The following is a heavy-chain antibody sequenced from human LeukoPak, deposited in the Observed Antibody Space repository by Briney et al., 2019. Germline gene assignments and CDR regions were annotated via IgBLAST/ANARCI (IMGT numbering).Heavy chain of an antibody. CDR1: GDSIRNYY. V-gene: IGHV4-59*01. J-gene: IGHJ4*02. CDR3: ARDSPPQYASSSAGFDY. D-gene: IGHD6-6*01. Sequence: SETLSLTCTVSGDSIRNYYWSWIRQPPGKGLEWIGYIYYRGNTNYNLSLKSRVIISIDTSKNQFSLKMSSVTAADTAVYFCARDSPPQYASSSAGFDYWGQGTLVTVSS. CDR2: IYYRGNT.